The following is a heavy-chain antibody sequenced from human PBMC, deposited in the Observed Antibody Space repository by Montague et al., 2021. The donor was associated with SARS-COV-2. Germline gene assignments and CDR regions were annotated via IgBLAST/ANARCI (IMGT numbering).Heavy chain of an antibody. D-gene: IGHD3-10*01. Sequence: SLRLSCAASGFTFSDYYMSWIRQAPGKGLEWISYISSSGTSISYADSVKGRVTISRDNAKKFLYLQMNGLRVDDTAVYYCASPPGIRGREYWGQGILVTVSS. J-gene: IGHJ4*02. CDR1: GFTFSDYY. CDR3: ASPPGIRGREY. V-gene: IGHV3-11*01. CDR2: ISSSGTSI.